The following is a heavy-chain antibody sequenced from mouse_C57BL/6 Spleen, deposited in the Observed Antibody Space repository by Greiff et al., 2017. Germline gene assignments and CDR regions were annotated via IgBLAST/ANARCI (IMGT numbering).Heavy chain of an antibody. CDR2: INPSTGGT. J-gene: IGHJ2*01. CDR3: ARAFEGYFDY. CDR1: GYSFTGYY. V-gene: IGHV1-42*01. Sequence: EVQLVESGPELVKPGASVKISCKASGYSFTGYYMNWVKQSPEKSLEWIGEINPSTGGTTYNQKFKAKATLTVDKYSSTAYMQLKSLTSENSAVYDCARAFEGYFDYWGQGTTLTVSS.